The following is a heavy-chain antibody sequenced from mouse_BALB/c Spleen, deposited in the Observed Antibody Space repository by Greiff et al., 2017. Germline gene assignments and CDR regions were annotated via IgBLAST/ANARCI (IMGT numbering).Heavy chain of an antibody. Sequence: QVQLKESGAELMKPGASVKISCKATGYTFSSYWIEWVKQRPGHGLEWIGEILPGSGSTNYNEKFKGKATFTADTSSNTAYMQLSSLTSEDSAVYYCASYDYDEGAWFAYWGQGTLVTVSA. V-gene: IGHV1-9*01. D-gene: IGHD2-4*01. J-gene: IGHJ3*01. CDR2: ILPGSGST. CDR1: GYTFSSYW. CDR3: ASYDYDEGAWFAY.